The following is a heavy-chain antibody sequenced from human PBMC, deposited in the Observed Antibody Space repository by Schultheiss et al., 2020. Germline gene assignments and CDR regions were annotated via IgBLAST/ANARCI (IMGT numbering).Heavy chain of an antibody. J-gene: IGHJ4*02. D-gene: IGHD4-23*01. CDR2: ISGSGGST. V-gene: IGHV3-23*01. CDR1: GFTFSSYA. Sequence: GGSLRLSCAASGFTFSSYAMSWVRQAPGKGLEWVSAISGSGGSTYYADSVKGRFTISRDNAKNSLYLQINSLRAEDTAVYYCARDDSGGLEYWGQGTLVTVSS. CDR3: ARDDSGGLEY.